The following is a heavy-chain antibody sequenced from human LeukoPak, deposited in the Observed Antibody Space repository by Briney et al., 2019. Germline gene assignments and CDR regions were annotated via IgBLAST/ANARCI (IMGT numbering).Heavy chain of an antibody. CDR3: ARAGIPGYCSSATCSNWFGP. Sequence: GASVKVSCKAFGDTFSTYSINWVRQAPGQGLEWMGGIIPLFATPNYAQKFQDRVTITADKSTSTAYMELSSLRSEDTAVYYCARAGIPGYCSSATCSNWFGPWGQGTLVTVSS. J-gene: IGHJ5*02. CDR1: GDTFSTYS. D-gene: IGHD2-15*01. CDR2: IIPLFATP. V-gene: IGHV1-69*06.